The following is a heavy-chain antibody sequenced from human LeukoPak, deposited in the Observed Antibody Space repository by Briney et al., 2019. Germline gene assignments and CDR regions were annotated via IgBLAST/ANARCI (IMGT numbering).Heavy chain of an antibody. CDR3: AKGGYSYISFDY. J-gene: IGHJ4*02. CDR2: ISGSGGST. V-gene: IGHV3-23*01. D-gene: IGHD5-18*01. Sequence: GGSLRLSCPASGFTFSSYAMSWVRQAPGKGLEWVSAISGSGGSTYYADSVKGRFTISRDNSKNTLYRQMNSLRAEDTAVYYCAKGGYSYISFDYWGQGTLVTVSS. CDR1: GFTFSSYA.